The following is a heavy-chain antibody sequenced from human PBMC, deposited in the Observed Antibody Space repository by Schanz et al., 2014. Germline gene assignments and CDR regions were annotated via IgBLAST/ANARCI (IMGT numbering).Heavy chain of an antibody. CDR2: ISASGGTT. J-gene: IGHJ3*02. CDR3: ARKMKLGVYGGRGHDSLDI. CDR1: GFTFSSYA. V-gene: IGHV3-23*01. D-gene: IGHD2-15*01. Sequence: EVQLLESGGGLVQPGGSLRLSCAASGFTFSSYAMSWVLQAPGKGLEWVSAISASGGTTYYADSVKGRFTISRDNAKNTLYLQMNTLRAEDTAVYYCARKMKLGVYGGRGHDSLDIWGQGTMVTVSS.